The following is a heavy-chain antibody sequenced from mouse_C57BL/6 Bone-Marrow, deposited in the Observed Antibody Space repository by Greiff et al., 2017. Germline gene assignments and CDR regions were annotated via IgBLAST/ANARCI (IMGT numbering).Heavy chain of an antibody. V-gene: IGHV1-53*01. D-gene: IGHD1-1*01. CDR2: INPSNGGT. CDR1: GYTFTSYW. Sequence: VQLQQPGTELVKPGASVKLSCKASGYTFTSYWMHWVKQRPGQGLEWIGNINPSNGGTNYNEKFKSKATLTVDKSSSTAYMQLSSLTSEDSAVYYCARGFPYDDGSSDGRPVYFGYWGQGTTLTVSS. CDR3: ARGFPYDDGSSDGRPVYFGY. J-gene: IGHJ2*01.